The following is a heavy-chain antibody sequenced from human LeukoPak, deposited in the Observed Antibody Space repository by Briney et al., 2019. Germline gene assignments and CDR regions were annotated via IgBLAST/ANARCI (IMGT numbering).Heavy chain of an antibody. V-gene: IGHV5-51*01. J-gene: IGHJ4*02. Sequence: GESLKISSKGSGYSFTSYWIGWVRQMPGKGLERMGIIYPGDSDTKYSPSFQGQVTISADKSISTAYLQWSSLKASDTAIYYCARHGPGNYVGYWGQGTLVTVSS. D-gene: IGHD6-13*01. CDR2: IYPGDSDT. CDR3: ARHGPGNYVGY. CDR1: GYSFTSYW.